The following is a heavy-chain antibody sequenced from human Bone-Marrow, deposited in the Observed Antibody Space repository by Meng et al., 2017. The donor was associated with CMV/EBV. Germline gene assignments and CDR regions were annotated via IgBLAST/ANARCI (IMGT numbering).Heavy chain of an antibody. V-gene: IGHV1-69*05. CDR1: GGTFSSYA. D-gene: IGHD3-3*01. CDR2: IIPIFGTA. J-gene: IGHJ6*02. CDR3: ARDQGAGSFWSGSPYGMDV. Sequence: SLKVSCKASGGTFSSYAISWVRQAPGQGLEWMGGIIPIFGTANYAQKFQGRVTITTDESTSTAYMELSSLRAGDTAVYYCARDQGAGSFWSGSPYGMDVWGQGTTVTVSS.